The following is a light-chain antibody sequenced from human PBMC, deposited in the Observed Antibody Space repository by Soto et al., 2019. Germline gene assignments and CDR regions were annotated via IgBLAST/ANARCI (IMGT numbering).Light chain of an antibody. CDR1: QSVRRD. CDR2: DAS. V-gene: IGKV3-11*01. CDR3: QQRSDWPRIT. J-gene: IGKJ5*01. Sequence: EVVLTQSPATLSLSPGERATLSCRASQSVRRDLAWYQQKPGQAPRLLIYDASNRATGIPVRFSGSGSGTDFTLTISSLGPEDFAVYFCQQRSDWPRITFGQGTRLEIK.